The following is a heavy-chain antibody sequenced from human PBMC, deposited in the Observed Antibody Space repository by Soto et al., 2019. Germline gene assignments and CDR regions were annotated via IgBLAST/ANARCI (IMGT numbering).Heavy chain of an antibody. CDR2: IIHIFGTA. V-gene: IGHV1-69*13. J-gene: IGHJ4*02. CDR1: GGTFSSYA. CDR3: ARVIFNYYGSGSYYNFFDY. D-gene: IGHD3-10*01. Sequence: GASVKVSCKASGGTFSSYAISWVRRAPGQGLEWMGGIIHIFGTANYAQKFQGRVTITADESTSTAYMELSSLRSEDTAVYYCARVIFNYYGSGSYYNFFDYWGQGTLVTVSS.